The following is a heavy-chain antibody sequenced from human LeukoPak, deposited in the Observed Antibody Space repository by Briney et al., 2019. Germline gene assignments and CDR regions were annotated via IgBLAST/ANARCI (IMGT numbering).Heavy chain of an antibody. Sequence: GGSLRLSCAASGFTFSSYSMNWVRQAPGKGLEWVSTITTDGYRYYSDSLKGRFTISRDNAKNSLYLQMNSLRAEDTAVYYCARETRAVAVTDYWGQGTLVTVSS. J-gene: IGHJ4*02. CDR3: ARETRAVAVTDY. CDR2: ITTDGYR. V-gene: IGHV3-21*01. D-gene: IGHD6-19*01. CDR1: GFTFSSYS.